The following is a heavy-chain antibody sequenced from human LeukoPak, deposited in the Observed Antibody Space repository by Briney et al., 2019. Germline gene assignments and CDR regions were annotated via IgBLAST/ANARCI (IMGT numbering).Heavy chain of an antibody. Sequence: ASVKVSCKASGYTFTSYGISWVRQAPGQGLEWMGWISAYNGNTNYAQKLQGRVTMTTDTSTSTAYMELRSLRSDDTAVYYCARWGNDWDRLYYFGYWGQGTLVTVSS. D-gene: IGHD3-9*01. CDR1: GYTFTSYG. CDR3: ARWGNDWDRLYYFGY. CDR2: ISAYNGNT. V-gene: IGHV1-18*01. J-gene: IGHJ4*02.